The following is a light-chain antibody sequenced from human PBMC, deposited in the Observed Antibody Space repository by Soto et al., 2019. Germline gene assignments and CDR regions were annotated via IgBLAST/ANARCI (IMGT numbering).Light chain of an antibody. CDR1: SSDVGAYNY. Sequence: QSALTQPPSASGSPGQSVTISCTGTSSDVGAYNYVSWYQQYPGNAPKLMIYEVSKRPSGVPDRFSGSKSGKAAALTVSGLQPEDEADYYCPSYAGSGIWVFGGGTKLTVL. J-gene: IGLJ3*02. CDR2: EVS. CDR3: PSYAGSGIWV. V-gene: IGLV2-8*01.